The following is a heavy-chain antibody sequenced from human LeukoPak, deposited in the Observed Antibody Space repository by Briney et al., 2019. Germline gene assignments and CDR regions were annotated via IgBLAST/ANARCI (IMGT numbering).Heavy chain of an antibody. Sequence: ASVKVSCKASGYTFTSYAMHWVRQAPGQRLEWMGYINAGNGNTKYSQKFQGRVIITRDTSASTAYMELSSLRSEDTAVYYCARDRRITIRNYYYYYGMDVWGQGTTVTVSS. J-gene: IGHJ6*02. V-gene: IGHV1-3*01. CDR2: INAGNGNT. D-gene: IGHD3-3*01. CDR3: ARDRRITIRNYYYYYGMDV. CDR1: GYTFTSYA.